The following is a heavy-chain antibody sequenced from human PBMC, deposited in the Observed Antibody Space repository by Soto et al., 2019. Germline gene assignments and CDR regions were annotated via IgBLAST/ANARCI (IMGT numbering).Heavy chain of an antibody. CDR1: GGSISSYY. V-gene: IGHV4-59*01. D-gene: IGHD4-17*01. J-gene: IGHJ4*02. CDR2: IYYSGST. Sequence: LETLSLTCTVSGGSISSYYWSWIRQPPAKGLEWIGYIYYSGSTNYNPSLKSRVTISVDTSKNQFSLKLSSVTAADTAVYYCARTLKTVTKAWFDYWGQGTLVTVSS. CDR3: ARTLKTVTKAWFDY.